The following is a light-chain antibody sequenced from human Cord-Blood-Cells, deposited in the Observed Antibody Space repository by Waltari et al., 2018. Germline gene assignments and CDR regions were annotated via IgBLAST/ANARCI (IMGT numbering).Light chain of an antibody. J-gene: IGKJ1*01. CDR3: QQSHSTPWT. CDR1: QSISSY. Sequence: DIQMTQSPSSLSASVGDRVTITCRASQSISSYLNWYQQKPGKAPKLLIYAASSLQSGVPSRFSVSGSGTDFTLTISSLQPEDFATYYCQQSHSTPWTFGQGTKVEIK. CDR2: AAS. V-gene: IGKV1-39*01.